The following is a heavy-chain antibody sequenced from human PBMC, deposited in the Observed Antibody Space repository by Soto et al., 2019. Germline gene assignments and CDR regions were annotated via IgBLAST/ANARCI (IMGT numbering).Heavy chain of an antibody. D-gene: IGHD2-21*02. CDR3: ARRRYCGVACYTQYYYGMDV. CDR1: GDTFSSYT. V-gene: IGHV1-69*02. Sequence: QVQLVQSGPEVKKPGSSVRISCRSGGDTFSSYTVSWVRQTPGQGLEWMGGIIPVLGVTNYSRKFKGRMTITAEKSKTTAHMELSSLKSEDTARYYCARRRYCGVACYTQYYYGMDVWGQGTSVIVSS. J-gene: IGHJ6*02. CDR2: IIPVLGVT.